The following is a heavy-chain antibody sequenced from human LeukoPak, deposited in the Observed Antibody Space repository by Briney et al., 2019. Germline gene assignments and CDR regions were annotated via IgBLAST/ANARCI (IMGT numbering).Heavy chain of an antibody. CDR3: AKALAVSINYDFDC. CDR1: GFTFSAYA. CDR2: INGSGGTT. J-gene: IGHJ4*02. Sequence: GGSLRLSCAASGFTFSAYAMSWVRQAPRKGLEWVSAINGSGGTTYYADSVRGRFTISRDNSKNTIYLQMNSLRAEDTAVYYCAKALAVSINYDFDCWGQGTLVTVSS. V-gene: IGHV3-23*01. D-gene: IGHD6-19*01.